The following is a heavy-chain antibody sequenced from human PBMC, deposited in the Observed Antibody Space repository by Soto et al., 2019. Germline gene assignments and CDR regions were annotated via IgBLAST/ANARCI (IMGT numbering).Heavy chain of an antibody. Sequence: TLSLTCTVSGGSISSGGYYWSWIRQHPGKGLEWIGYIYYSGSTYYNPSLKSRVTISVDTSKNQFSLKLSSVTAADTAVYYCARSDYGDSLYLDVWGRGTTVTVSS. J-gene: IGHJ6*04. CDR1: GGSISSGGYY. CDR3: ARSDYGDSLYLDV. CDR2: IYYSGST. V-gene: IGHV4-31*03. D-gene: IGHD4-17*01.